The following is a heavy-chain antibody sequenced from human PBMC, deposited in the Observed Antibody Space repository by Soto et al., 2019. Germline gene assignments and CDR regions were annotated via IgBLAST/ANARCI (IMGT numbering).Heavy chain of an antibody. J-gene: IGHJ6*02. V-gene: IGHV5-51*01. CDR3: SAASFYFGMAV. CDR2: IYPGDSDT. CDR1: GYTFTNYW. Sequence: EALNISCKGSGYTFTNYWIGWVRQMPGKGLEWMGIIYPGDSDTKYNPSFQGQVTISADKSITTTYLQWRSLKASDTAIYYCSAASFYFGMAVRGQGSADTVSS. D-gene: IGHD6-25*01.